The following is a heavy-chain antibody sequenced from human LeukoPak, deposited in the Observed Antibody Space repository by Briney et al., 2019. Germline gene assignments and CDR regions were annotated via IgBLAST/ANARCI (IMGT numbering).Heavy chain of an antibody. J-gene: IGHJ4*02. CDR3: AKLHSTAAAGTYDY. V-gene: IGHV3-11*06. CDR1: GFIFSDYY. CDR2: ISSNSSNT. D-gene: IGHD6-13*01. Sequence: GGSLRLSCAASGFIFSDYYMTWVRQAPGKGLDWISYISSNSSNTRYADSVKGRFTVSRDNAKTTLYLQMNSLRAEDTAVYYCAKLHSTAAAGTYDYWGQGTMVTVSS.